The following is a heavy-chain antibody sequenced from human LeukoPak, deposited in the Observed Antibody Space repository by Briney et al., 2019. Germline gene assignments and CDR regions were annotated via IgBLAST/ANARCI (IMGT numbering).Heavy chain of an antibody. J-gene: IGHJ4*02. CDR1: GFTFSSYW. Sequence: GGSLRLSCAASGFTFSSYWMHWVRQVPGKGLVWVSRINSDGSTTSYADSVKGRFSISRDTSKNTLYLQMNSLRVEDTAVYYCATRRFGELTYWGQGTLVTVSS. CDR2: INSDGSTT. CDR3: ATRRFGELTY. D-gene: IGHD3-10*01. V-gene: IGHV3-74*01.